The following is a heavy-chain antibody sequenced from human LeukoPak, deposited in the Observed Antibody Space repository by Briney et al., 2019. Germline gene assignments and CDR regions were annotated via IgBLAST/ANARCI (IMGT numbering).Heavy chain of an antibody. CDR1: GFTFSTYW. Sequence: GGSLRLSCAASGFTFSTYWMHWVRQAPGKGRVWVSRFNSDGRSAYCADSVKGRFTISRDNAKNTLYLQMNSLRAEDTAVYYCARGRYYLDSWGQGTLVTVSS. D-gene: IGHD4-17*01. CDR3: ARGRYYLDS. V-gene: IGHV3-74*01. CDR2: FNSDGRSA. J-gene: IGHJ4*02.